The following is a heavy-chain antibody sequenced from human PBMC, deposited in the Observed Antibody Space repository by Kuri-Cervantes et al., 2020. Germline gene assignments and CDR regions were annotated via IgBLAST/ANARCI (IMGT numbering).Heavy chain of an antibody. CDR3: TTDPQSDDYGDSP. J-gene: IGHJ5*02. V-gene: IGHV3-23*01. D-gene: IGHD4-17*01. Sequence: GGSLRLSCAASGFTFSSYAMSWVRQAPGKGLEWVSAISGSGGSTYYADSVKGRFTISRDNSKNTLYLQMNSLKTEDTAVYYCTTDPQSDDYGDSPWGQGTLVTVSS. CDR2: ISGSGGST. CDR1: GFTFSSYA.